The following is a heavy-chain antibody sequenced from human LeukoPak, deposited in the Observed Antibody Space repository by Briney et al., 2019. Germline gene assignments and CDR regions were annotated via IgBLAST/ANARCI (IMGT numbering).Heavy chain of an antibody. CDR3: TTDLSSIVGATFFDY. D-gene: IGHD1-26*01. CDR1: GFTFSNAW. J-gene: IGHJ4*02. CDR2: IKSKTDGGTT. V-gene: IGHV3-15*01. Sequence: PGGSLRLSCAASGFTFSNAWMSWVRQAPGKGLEWVGRIKSKTDGGTTDYAAPVKGRFTISRDDSENTLYLQMNSLKTEDTAVYYCTTDLSSIVGATFFDYWGQGTLVTVSS.